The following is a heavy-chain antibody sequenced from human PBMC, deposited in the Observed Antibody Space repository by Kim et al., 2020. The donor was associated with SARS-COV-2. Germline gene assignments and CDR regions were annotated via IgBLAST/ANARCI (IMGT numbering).Heavy chain of an antibody. J-gene: IGHJ6*02. D-gene: IGHD3-10*01. V-gene: IGHV4-4*02. CDR1: GGSISSSNW. CDR3: ASSSGYGSGSYPLYYYYGMDV. Sequence: SETLSLTCAVSGGSISSSNWWSWVRQPPGKGLEWIGEIYHSGSTNYNPSLKSRVTISVDKSKNQFSLKLSSVTAADTAVYYCASSSGYGSGSYPLYYYYGMDVWGQGTTVTVSS. CDR2: IYHSGST.